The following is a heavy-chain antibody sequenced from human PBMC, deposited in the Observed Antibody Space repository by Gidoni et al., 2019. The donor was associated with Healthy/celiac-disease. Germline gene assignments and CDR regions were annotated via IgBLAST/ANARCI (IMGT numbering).Heavy chain of an antibody. V-gene: IGHV3-48*02. Sequence: EVQLVESGGGLVQPGGSLRLSCAASGFTFSSYSMNWVRQAPGKGLEWVSYISSSSSTIYYADSVKGRFTISRDNAKNSLYLQMNSLRDEDTAVYYCARDEGRYYGSGSYYDYWGQGTLVTVSS. CDR2: ISSSSSTI. CDR1: GFTFSSYS. J-gene: IGHJ4*02. CDR3: ARDEGRYYGSGSYYDY. D-gene: IGHD3-10*01.